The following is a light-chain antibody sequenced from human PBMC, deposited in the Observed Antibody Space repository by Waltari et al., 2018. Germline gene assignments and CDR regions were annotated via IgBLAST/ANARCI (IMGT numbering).Light chain of an antibody. CDR3: QSYDSSLRV. V-gene: IGLV1-40*01. CDR2: GNS. J-gene: IGLJ2*01. Sequence: QSVLTQPPSVSGAPGQRVTLSCTGSSPNIGAGYDVHWYQQLPGTAPKLLIYGNSNRPSGVPDRFSGSKSGTSASLAITGLQAEDEADYYCQSYDSSLRVFGGGTKLTVL. CDR1: SPNIGAGYD.